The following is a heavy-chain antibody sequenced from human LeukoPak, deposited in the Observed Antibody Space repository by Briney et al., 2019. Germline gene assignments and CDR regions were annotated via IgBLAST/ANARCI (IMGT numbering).Heavy chain of an antibody. V-gene: IGHV4-59*01. CDR1: AGSISSYY. D-gene: IGHD3-22*01. CDR3: ARGRYDSSFYFDY. J-gene: IGHJ4*02. Sequence: SETLSLTCTVSAGSISSYYWSWIRQPPGKGLEWIGYIYYSGSTNYNPSLTSRVTISVDTSKNQFSRKLSSVTAADTAVYYCARGRYDSSFYFDYWGQGTLVTVSS. CDR2: IYYSGST.